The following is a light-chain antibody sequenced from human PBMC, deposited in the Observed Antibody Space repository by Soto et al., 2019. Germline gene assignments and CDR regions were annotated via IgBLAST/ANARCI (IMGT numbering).Light chain of an antibody. CDR2: SDN. J-gene: IGLJ3*02. V-gene: IGLV1-44*01. CDR3: ASWDDSLNGPV. CDR1: SSNIEGNT. Sequence: QSALTQPPSLSGTPGQSVTISCSGSSSNIEGNTVHWYQHLPGTAPKLLMYSDNQRPSGVPDRFSGSKSGTSASLAISRLQSDDEADYFCASWDDSLNGPVFGGGTKLTVL.